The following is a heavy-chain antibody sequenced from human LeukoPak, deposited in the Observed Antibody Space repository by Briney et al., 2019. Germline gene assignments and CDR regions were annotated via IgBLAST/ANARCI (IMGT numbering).Heavy chain of an antibody. J-gene: IGHJ4*02. Sequence: SETLSLTCTVSGGSISSYYWSWIRQPAGKGLEWIGRIYTSGGTNYNPSLKSRVTMSVDTSKNQFSLKLSSVTAADTAVYYCARIGGSYGGTNCFDYWGQGTLVTVSS. CDR3: ARIGGSYGGTNCFDY. V-gene: IGHV4-4*07. CDR2: IYTSGGT. D-gene: IGHD1-26*01. CDR1: GGSISSYY.